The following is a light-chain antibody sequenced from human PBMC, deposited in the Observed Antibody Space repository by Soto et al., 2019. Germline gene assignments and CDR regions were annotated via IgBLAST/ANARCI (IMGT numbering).Light chain of an antibody. CDR1: SSDVGGYNY. CDR3: CSYAGSYTFV. CDR2: DVG. J-gene: IGLJ2*01. V-gene: IGLV2-11*01. Sequence: QSALTQPRSVSGSPGQSVTISCTGTSSDVGGYNYVSWYQQHPGKAPKLMIYDVGKRPSGVPDRFSGSKSGNTASLTISGLQAEDESDYYCCSYAGSYTFVFGGGTKVTV.